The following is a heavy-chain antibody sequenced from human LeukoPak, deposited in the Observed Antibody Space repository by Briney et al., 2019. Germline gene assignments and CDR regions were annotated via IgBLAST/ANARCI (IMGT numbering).Heavy chain of an antibody. CDR3: ARHARQPYHFDY. J-gene: IGHJ4*02. Sequence: TSETLSLTCIVSGGSISPYYWSWIRQPPGKGLEYIGYVYYSGSTNCNPSLKSRVTILVDTSENQFSLKLSSVTAADTAVYYCARHARQPYHFDYWGQGTLVTVSS. CDR1: GGSISPYY. V-gene: IGHV4-59*08. CDR2: VYYSGST. D-gene: IGHD2-2*01.